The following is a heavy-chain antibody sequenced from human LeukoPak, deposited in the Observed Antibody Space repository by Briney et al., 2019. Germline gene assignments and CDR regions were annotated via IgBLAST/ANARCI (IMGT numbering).Heavy chain of an antibody. CDR2: IWYDGSNK. V-gene: IGHV3-33*01. CDR3: ARDRGGTGDLKYYYGMDV. CDR1: GFTFSSYG. J-gene: IGHJ6*02. Sequence: GRSLRLSCAASGFTFSSYGMHWVRQAPGKGLEWVAVIWYDGSNKYYADSVKGRFTISRDNSKNTLFLEMNSLRAEDTAIYYCARDRGGTGDLKYYYGMDVWGQGTTVTVSS. D-gene: IGHD3/OR15-3a*01.